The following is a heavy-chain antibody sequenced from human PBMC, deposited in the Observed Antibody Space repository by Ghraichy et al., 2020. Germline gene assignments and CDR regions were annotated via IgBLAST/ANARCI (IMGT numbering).Heavy chain of an antibody. CDR2: IITNTGGT. J-gene: IGHJ4*02. V-gene: IGHV1-2*02. CDR3: ADYGSGSFYRGHDDY. D-gene: IGHD3-10*01. CDR1: GYTFTGYY. Sequence: ASVKVSCKASGYTFTGYYIHWVRQAPGQGLEWMGWIITNTGGTNYAQKFQGRVSMTRDTSISTASMELTRLSSDDTAVYYCADYGSGSFYRGHDDYWGQGTLLTVSS.